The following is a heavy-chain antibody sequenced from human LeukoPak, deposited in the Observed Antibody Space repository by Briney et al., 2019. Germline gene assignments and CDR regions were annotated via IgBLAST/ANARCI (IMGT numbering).Heavy chain of an antibody. V-gene: IGHV4-59*01. J-gene: IGHJ4*02. Sequence: PSETLSLTCTVSGASICSYFWSWIRQPPGKVLEWIGYISTSGSAYYNPSLESRVTISGDTSKNQFSLRLSSVTAADTAVYYCARDSRGGGPDFDYWGQGTLVTVSS. CDR2: ISTSGSA. D-gene: IGHD3-16*01. CDR1: GASICSYF. CDR3: ARDSRGGGPDFDY.